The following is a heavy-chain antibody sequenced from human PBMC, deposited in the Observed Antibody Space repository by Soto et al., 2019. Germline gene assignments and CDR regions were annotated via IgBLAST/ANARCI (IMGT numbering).Heavy chain of an antibody. V-gene: IGHV3-23*01. Sequence: GGSLRLSCAASGFTFSSYAMSWVRQAPGKGLEWVSAISGSGGSTYYADSVKGRFTISRDNSKNTLYLQMNSLRAEDTAVYYCARSSIVLMVYAAFDYWGQGTLVTVSS. J-gene: IGHJ4*02. CDR3: ARSSIVLMVYAAFDY. D-gene: IGHD2-8*01. CDR1: GFTFSSYA. CDR2: ISGSGGST.